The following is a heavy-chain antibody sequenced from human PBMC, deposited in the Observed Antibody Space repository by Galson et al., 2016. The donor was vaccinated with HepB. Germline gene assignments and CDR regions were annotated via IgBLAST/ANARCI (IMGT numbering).Heavy chain of an antibody. J-gene: IGHJ3*02. Sequence: CAISGDSVSRTGAAWNWIRLPPSRGLEWLGRTYYWSEFSNEYAVSVKSRITFNPDTSKNEVSLLLSSVTPEDTAMYYCARGRDNAFDIWGQGTMITVSS. CDR3: ARGRDNAFDI. CDR2: TYYWSEFSN. V-gene: IGHV6-1*01. CDR1: GDSVSRTGAA.